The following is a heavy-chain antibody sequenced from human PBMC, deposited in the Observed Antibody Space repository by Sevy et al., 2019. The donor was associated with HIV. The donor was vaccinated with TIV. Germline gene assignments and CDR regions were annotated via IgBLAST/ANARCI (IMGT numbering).Heavy chain of an antibody. V-gene: IGHV4-59*01. D-gene: IGHD4-17*01. CDR2: IYYSGST. CDR1: GGSISSYY. J-gene: IGHJ4*02. Sequence: SETLSLTCTVSGGSISSYYWSWIRQPPGKGLEWIGYIYYSGSTNYNPSLKSRVTISVDTSKNQFSLKLSSVTAADTALYYCARENPGTSANDYWGQGTLVTVSS. CDR3: ARENPGTSANDY.